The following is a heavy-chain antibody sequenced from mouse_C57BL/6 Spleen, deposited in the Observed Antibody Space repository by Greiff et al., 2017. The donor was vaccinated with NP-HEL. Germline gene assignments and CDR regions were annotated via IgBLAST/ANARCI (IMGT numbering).Heavy chain of an antibody. CDR2: ILPGSGST. V-gene: IGHV1-9*01. CDR1: GYTFTGYW. Sequence: QVQLKQSGAELMKPGASVKLSCKATGYTFTGYWIEWVKQRPGHGLEWIGEILPGSGSTNYNEKFKGKATFTADTSSNTAYMQLSSLTTEDSAIYYCARSIYYDYDDGAWFAYWGQGTLVTVSA. J-gene: IGHJ3*01. CDR3: ARSIYYDYDDGAWFAY. D-gene: IGHD2-4*01.